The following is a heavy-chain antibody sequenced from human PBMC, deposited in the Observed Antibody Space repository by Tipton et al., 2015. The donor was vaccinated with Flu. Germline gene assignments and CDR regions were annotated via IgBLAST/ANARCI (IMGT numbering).Heavy chain of an antibody. CDR3: ASFLGGYGGCVFGCPTPGSLPNYRYFVMDL. CDR1: GFTFSSYS. J-gene: IGHJ6*02. Sequence: SLRLSCAASGFTFSSYSMNWVRQAPGKGLEWVSSISRSSSYIYYADSVKGRFTISRDNAKNSLYLQMNSLRAEDTAVYYCASFLGGYGGCVFGCPTPGSLPNYRYFVMDLGAQGTTVPVPS. CDR2: ISRSSSYI. D-gene: IGHD5-12*01. V-gene: IGHV3-21*01.